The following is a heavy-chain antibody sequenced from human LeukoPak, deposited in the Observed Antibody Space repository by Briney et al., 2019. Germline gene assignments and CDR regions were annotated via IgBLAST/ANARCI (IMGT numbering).Heavy chain of an antibody. J-gene: IGHJ4*02. V-gene: IGHV3-30*02. CDR3: AQERYSYGPFDY. D-gene: IGHD5-18*01. CDR2: IRYDGSNK. Sequence: PGGSLRLSCAASGFTFSSYGMHWVRQAPGKGLEWVAFIRYDGSNKYYADSVKGRFTISRDNSKNTLYLQMNSLRAEDTAVYYRAQERYSYGPFDYWGQGTLVTVSS. CDR1: GFTFSSYG.